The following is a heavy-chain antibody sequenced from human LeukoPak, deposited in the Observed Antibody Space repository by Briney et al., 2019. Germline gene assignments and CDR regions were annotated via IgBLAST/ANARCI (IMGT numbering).Heavy chain of an antibody. V-gene: IGHV4-61*01. J-gene: IGHJ3*02. D-gene: IGHD5-18*01. CDR1: GGSVSSGTYY. CDR2: IYYSGST. Sequence: SETLSLTCTVSGGSVSSGTYYWSWIRQPPGEGLEWIGYIYYSGSTNYNPSLKSRVTISVDTSKNQFSLKLSSVTAADTAVYYCARGTIQDAFDIWGQGTMVTVSS. CDR3: ARGTIQDAFDI.